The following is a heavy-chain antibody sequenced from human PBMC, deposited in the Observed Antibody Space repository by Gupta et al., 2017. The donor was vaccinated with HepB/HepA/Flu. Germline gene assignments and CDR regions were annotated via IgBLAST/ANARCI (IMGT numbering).Heavy chain of an antibody. Sequence: QFHLQVSGPGLVQPLGTLPLTLAVSGGSITYNHWWTWVRQPPGQGLEWIGEITLEGRTNYNPSLKSRVTISVDMSKNQFSLDLTSVTAADTAVYHCARGNWEPLENWGQGTLVTVSS. CDR3: ARGNWEPLEN. J-gene: IGHJ4*02. CDR1: GGSITYNHW. D-gene: IGHD1-1*01. CDR2: ITLEGRT. V-gene: IGHV4-4*02.